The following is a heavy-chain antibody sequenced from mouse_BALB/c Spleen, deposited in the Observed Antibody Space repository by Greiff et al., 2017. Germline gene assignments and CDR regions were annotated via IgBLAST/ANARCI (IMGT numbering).Heavy chain of an antibody. Sequence: EVQLVESGGGLVQPGGSLKLSCAASGFTFSSYTMSWVRQTPEKRLEWVAYISNGGGSTYYPDTVKGRFTISRDNAKNTLYLQMSSLKSEDTAMYYCARQGTATWYFDVWGAGTTVTVSS. CDR2: ISNGGGST. V-gene: IGHV5-12-2*01. D-gene: IGHD1-2*01. J-gene: IGHJ1*01. CDR3: ARQGTATWYFDV. CDR1: GFTFSSYT.